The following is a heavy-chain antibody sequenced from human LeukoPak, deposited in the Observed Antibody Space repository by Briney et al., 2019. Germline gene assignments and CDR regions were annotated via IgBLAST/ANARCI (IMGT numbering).Heavy chain of an antibody. J-gene: IGHJ4*02. V-gene: IGHV4-39*07. CDR1: GVSISSSNSY. D-gene: IGHD1-26*01. Sequence: SETLSLTCTVSGVSISSSNSYWGWIRQPPGKGLGWIGSIYYSGNTYYNASLKSQVTISMDKSKNQVSLRLNYGAAAEQATYYCVRGGTYYLPYWGQGILVTVSS. CDR3: VRGGTYYLPY. CDR2: IYYSGNT.